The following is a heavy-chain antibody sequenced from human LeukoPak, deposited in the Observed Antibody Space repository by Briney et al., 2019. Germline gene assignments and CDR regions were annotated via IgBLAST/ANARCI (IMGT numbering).Heavy chain of an antibody. CDR1: GFTFSSYA. V-gene: IGHV3-30-3*01. Sequence: PGGSLRLSCAASGFTFSSYAMHWVRQAPGKGLEWVAVISYDGSNKYYADSVKGRFTISRDNSKNTLYLQMNSLRAEDTAVYYCARDPQGGHSYGDNWFDPWGQGTLVTVSS. CDR2: ISYDGSNK. D-gene: IGHD5-18*01. CDR3: ARDPQGGHSYGDNWFDP. J-gene: IGHJ5*02.